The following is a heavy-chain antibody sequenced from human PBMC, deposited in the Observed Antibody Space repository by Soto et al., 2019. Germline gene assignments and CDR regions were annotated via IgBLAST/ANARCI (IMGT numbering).Heavy chain of an antibody. D-gene: IGHD3-10*01. CDR2: ISATGDKT. J-gene: IGHJ5*02. CDR1: GFDFSSNS. CDR3: TKWSGFGDA. V-gene: IGHV3-23*01. Sequence: PGGSLRLSCAASGFDFSSNSMTWVRQAPGKGLEWVSGISATGDKTFYLDPVRGRFTVSRDIYKNILYLHMSSLRAEDTAVYYCTKWSGFGDAWGQGTLVTVSS.